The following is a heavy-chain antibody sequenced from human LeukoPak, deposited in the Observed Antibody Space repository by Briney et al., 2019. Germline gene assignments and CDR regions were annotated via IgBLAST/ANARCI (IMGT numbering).Heavy chain of an antibody. J-gene: IGHJ5*02. V-gene: IGHV4-34*01. D-gene: IGHD2-21*02. Sequence: SETLSLTCAVYGGSFSGYYWSWIRQPPGKGLEWIGEINHSGSTNYNPSLKSRVTISVDTSKNQFSLKLSSVTAADTAVYYCARGGGSFTYCGGDCYSRGNWFDPWGQGTLVTVSS. CDR1: GGSFSGYY. CDR3: ARGGGSFTYCGGDCYSRGNWFDP. CDR2: INHSGST.